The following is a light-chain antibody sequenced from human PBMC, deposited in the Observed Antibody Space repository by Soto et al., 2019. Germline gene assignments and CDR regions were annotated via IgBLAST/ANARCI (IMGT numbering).Light chain of an antibody. J-gene: IGKJ3*01. CDR2: DAS. CDR3: QQRSNWPPVFT. V-gene: IGKV3-11*01. CDR1: QSVSSY. Sequence: EIVLTQSPATLSLSPGERATLSCRASQSVSSYLAWYQQKPGQAPRLLIYDASNRATGIPDRFSGSGCGTEFTLTISSLEPEDFAVYYCQQRSNWPPVFTFGPGTKVDIK.